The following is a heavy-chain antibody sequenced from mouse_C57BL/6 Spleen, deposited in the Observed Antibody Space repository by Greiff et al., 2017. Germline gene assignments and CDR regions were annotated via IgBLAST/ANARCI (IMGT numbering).Heavy chain of an antibody. J-gene: IGHJ1*03. D-gene: IGHD2-5*01. CDR3: DIDGHSKGYFDV. V-gene: IGHV1-74*01. CDR1: GYTFTSYW. Sequence: QVQLQQPGAELVKPGASVKVYCKASGYTFTSYWMHWVKQRPGQGLEWIGMIHPSASYTNSNQKFTGKAPLTVYKSSSTAYMQVSRVTYGDTAVYDCDIDGHSKGYFDVWGTGTTVTVSS. CDR2: IHPSASYT.